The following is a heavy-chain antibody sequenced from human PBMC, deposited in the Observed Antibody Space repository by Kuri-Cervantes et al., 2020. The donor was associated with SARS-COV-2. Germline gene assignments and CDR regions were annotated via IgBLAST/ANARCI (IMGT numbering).Heavy chain of an antibody. CDR3: AKGARGDMDAFDI. V-gene: IGHV4-59*01. CDR2: MYFNGRT. J-gene: IGHJ3*02. CDR1: GGSIRSYF. D-gene: IGHD2-15*01. Sequence: GSLRLSCNVSGGSIRSYFWSWIRQAPGKGLEWIGCMYFNGRTNYNPSLKRRVSMSADTSKSQFSLNLASMSAADTAVYYCAKGARGDMDAFDIWGLGTMVTVSS.